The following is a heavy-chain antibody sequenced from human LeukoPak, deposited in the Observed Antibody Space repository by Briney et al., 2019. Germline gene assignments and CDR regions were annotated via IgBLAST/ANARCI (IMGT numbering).Heavy chain of an antibody. CDR1: GFTFSNYG. J-gene: IGHJ4*02. Sequence: GGSLRLSCAASGFTFSNYGMHWVRQAPGKGLEWVAVISYDGSNKYYADSVEGRFTISRDSSKNTLYLQMNSLRAEDTAVYYCARAVGPFDYWGQGTLVTVSS. CDR2: ISYDGSNK. V-gene: IGHV3-30*03. CDR3: ARAVGPFDY.